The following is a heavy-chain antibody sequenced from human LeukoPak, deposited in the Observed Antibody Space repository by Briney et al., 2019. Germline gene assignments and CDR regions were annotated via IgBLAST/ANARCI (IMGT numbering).Heavy chain of an antibody. Sequence: QPGGSLRLSCAASGFTFRSYEMNWVRQAPGKGLEWVSYISASGDTVDYAESVKGRIPISRDNAKNSLYLQMDSLRAEDAAIYYCARDGPPDYWGQGTLVSVSS. V-gene: IGHV3-48*03. J-gene: IGHJ4*02. CDR1: GFTFRSYE. CDR3: ARDGPPDY. CDR2: ISASGDTV.